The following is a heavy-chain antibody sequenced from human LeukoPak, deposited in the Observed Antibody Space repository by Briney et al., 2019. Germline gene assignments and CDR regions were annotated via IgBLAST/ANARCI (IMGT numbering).Heavy chain of an antibody. Sequence: PGGTLRLSCAASGFTFSSYGMSWVRQAPGKGLEWVSAISGSGGSTYYADSVKGRFTISRDDSKNTLYLRMNSLRAEDTAVYYCARVRVGGSYLSQPDAFDIWGQGTMVTVSS. V-gene: IGHV3-23*01. CDR3: ARVRVGGSYLSQPDAFDI. CDR1: GFTFSSYG. J-gene: IGHJ3*02. D-gene: IGHD1-26*01. CDR2: ISGSGGST.